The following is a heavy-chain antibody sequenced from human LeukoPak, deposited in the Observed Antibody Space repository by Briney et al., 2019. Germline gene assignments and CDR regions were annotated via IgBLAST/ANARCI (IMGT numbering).Heavy chain of an antibody. CDR1: GFTFSNAW. Sequence: GGSLRLSCAAAGFTFSNAWMSWVRQAPGKGLEWVSGISGSGGRTYYADSVKGPFTISRDNSKTTLYLQMNRLRAEDTAVYYCAKDQGDYSSGWSIFDYWGQGSLVTVSS. J-gene: IGHJ4*02. CDR3: AKDQGDYSSGWSIFDY. CDR2: ISGSGGRT. V-gene: IGHV3-23*01. D-gene: IGHD6-19*01.